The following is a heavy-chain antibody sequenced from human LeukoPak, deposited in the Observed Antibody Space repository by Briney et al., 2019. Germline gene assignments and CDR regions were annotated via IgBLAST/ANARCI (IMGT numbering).Heavy chain of an antibody. CDR1: GFTFSSYA. D-gene: IGHD6-19*01. CDR2: ISGSGGHA. V-gene: IGHV3-23*01. Sequence: PGESLRLSCAASGFTFSSYAMTWVRQAPGKGLEYVSSISGSGGHASYADSVKGRFTISRDNSKNTLYLQMNSLGAEDTAVYYCGKKKYSSGWDGFDVWGQGTLVTVSS. J-gene: IGHJ3*01. CDR3: GKKKYSSGWDGFDV.